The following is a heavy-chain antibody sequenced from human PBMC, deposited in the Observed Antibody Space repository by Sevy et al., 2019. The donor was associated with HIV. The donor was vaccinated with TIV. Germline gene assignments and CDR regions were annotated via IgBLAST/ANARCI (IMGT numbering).Heavy chain of an antibody. D-gene: IGHD2-15*01. CDR1: GGSFNSFY. J-gene: IGHJ4*02. Sequence: SETLSLTCAVYGGSFNSFYWGWIRQPPGKGLEWIGEIFQIESTNYNPSLKSRVTISLDTSKSQFSLKLSSVTAADTAVYYCARSTGGGNFDYWGQGTLVTVSS. CDR3: ARSTGGGNFDY. V-gene: IGHV4-34*12. CDR2: IFQIEST.